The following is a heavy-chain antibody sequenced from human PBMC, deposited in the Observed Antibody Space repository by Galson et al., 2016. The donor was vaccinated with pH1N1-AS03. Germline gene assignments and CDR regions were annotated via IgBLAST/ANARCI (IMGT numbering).Heavy chain of an antibody. V-gene: IGHV4-59*01. CDR3: ARGAPGDFGY. Sequence: ETLSLTCSVAVVSIRGYYWNWIRQTPGGGLEWIGYIYNSGRTDFNPSLKSRVTMSMDTSKNQFTLKLSSVSAADTAVYYCARGAPGDFGYWGQGTLVTVSS. J-gene: IGHJ4*02. D-gene: IGHD2-8*02. CDR1: VVSIRGYY. CDR2: IYNSGRT.